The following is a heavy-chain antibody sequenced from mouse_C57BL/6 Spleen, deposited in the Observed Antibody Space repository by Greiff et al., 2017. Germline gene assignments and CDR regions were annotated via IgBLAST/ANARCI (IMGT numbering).Heavy chain of an antibody. Sequence: QVQLQQPGADLVMPGASVKLSCTASGYTFTSYWMYWVKQTPGQGLEWIGEIDPSDSYTNYTHNFKGKFTMTVDKSTSTAYLQLSSLTSEDSAVYYCAIYDYFDDWGTGTTLTVSS. CDR3: AIYDYFDD. CDR1: GYTFTSYW. J-gene: IGHJ2*01. V-gene: IGHV1-69*01. CDR2: IDPSDSYT. D-gene: IGHD2-3*01.